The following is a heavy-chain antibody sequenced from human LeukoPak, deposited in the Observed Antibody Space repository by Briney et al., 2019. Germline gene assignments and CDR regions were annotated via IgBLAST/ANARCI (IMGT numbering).Heavy chain of an antibody. CDR2: ISAGGIST. J-gene: IGHJ3*02. V-gene: IGHV3-23*01. CDR1: GFTFSSYA. Sequence: GGSLRLSCAASGFTFSSYAMSWVRQAPGKGLEWVSAISAGGISTYYADSVKGRFTISRDNSKNTLYLQMNSLRAEDTAVYYCAKDLGYCSSTSCREWNAFDIWGQGTMVTVSS. CDR3: AKDLGYCSSTSCREWNAFDI. D-gene: IGHD2-2*01.